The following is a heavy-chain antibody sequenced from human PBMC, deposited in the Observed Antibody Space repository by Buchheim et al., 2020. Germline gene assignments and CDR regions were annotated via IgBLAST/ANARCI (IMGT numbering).Heavy chain of an antibody. D-gene: IGHD2-2*01. CDR3: ARQDIVVVPAAMDQAGFDY. V-gene: IGHV5-51*03. CDR1: GYSFTSYW. Sequence: EVQLVQSGAEVKKPGESLKISCKGSGYSFTSYWIGWVRQMPGKGLEWMGIIYPGDSDTRYSPSFQGQVTISADKSISTASLQWSSLKASDTAMYYCARQDIVVVPAAMDQAGFDYWGQGTL. J-gene: IGHJ4*02. CDR2: IYPGDSDT.